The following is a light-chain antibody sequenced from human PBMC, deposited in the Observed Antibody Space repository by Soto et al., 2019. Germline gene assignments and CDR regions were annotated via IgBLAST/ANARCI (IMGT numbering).Light chain of an antibody. CDR1: QSVSSN. Sequence: EIVMTQSPATLSVSPGERATLSCRASQSVSSNLAWYQQKPGQAPRLLIYGASTRATGIPARFSGSGSGTEFTLTISSLQSEDFAVYYCQQYGNPPQTFGQGTKVEIK. V-gene: IGKV3-15*01. CDR3: QQYGNPPQT. CDR2: GAS. J-gene: IGKJ1*01.